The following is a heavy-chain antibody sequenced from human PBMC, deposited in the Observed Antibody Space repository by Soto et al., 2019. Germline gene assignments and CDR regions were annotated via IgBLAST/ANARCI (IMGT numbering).Heavy chain of an antibody. CDR3: AKILGYCSGGSCYSDV. D-gene: IGHD2-15*01. J-gene: IGHJ6*04. V-gene: IGHV3-23*01. CDR2: ISGSGGST. Sequence: GGSLRLSCAASGFTFSSYAMSWVRQAPGKGLEWVSAISGSGGSTYYADSVKGRFTISRDNSKNTLYLQMNSLRAEDTAVYYCAKILGYCSGGSCYSDVWAKGTTVTVSS. CDR1: GFTFSSYA.